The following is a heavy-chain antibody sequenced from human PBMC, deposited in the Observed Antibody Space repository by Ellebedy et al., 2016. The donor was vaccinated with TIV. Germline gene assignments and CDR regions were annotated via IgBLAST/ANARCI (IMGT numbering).Heavy chain of an antibody. D-gene: IGHD3-3*01. CDR2: IIPIFGTA. V-gene: IGHV1-69*13. J-gene: IGHJ5*02. Sequence: SVKVSXXASGGTFSSYAISWVRQAPGQGLEWMGGIIPIFGTANYAQKFQGRVTITADESTSTAYMELSSLRSEDTAVYYCARTSEYYDFWSGYDWGAIDPWGQGTLVTVSS. CDR1: GGTFSSYA. CDR3: ARTSEYYDFWSGYDWGAIDP.